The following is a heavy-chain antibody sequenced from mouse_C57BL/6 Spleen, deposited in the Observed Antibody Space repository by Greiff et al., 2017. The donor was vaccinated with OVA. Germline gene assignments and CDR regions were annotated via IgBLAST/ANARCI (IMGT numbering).Heavy chain of an antibody. J-gene: IGHJ2*01. Sequence: EVQRVESGGGLVKPGGSLKLSCAASGFTFSSYAMSWVRQTPEKRLEWVATISDGGSYTYYPDNVKGRFTISRDNAKNNLYLHMSHLKSEDTAMYYCARETGTGYFDYWGQGTTLTVSS. CDR1: GFTFSSYA. CDR3: ARETGTGYFDY. V-gene: IGHV5-4*01. CDR2: ISDGGSYT. D-gene: IGHD4-1*01.